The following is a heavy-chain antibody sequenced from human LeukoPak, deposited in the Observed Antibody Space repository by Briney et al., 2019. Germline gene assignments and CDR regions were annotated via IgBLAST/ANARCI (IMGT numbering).Heavy chain of an antibody. J-gene: IGHJ5*02. CDR3: ARVKESITMVRGVRNWFDP. CDR1: GYTFTSYG. D-gene: IGHD3-10*01. Sequence: PGASVKVYCKASGYTFTSYGISWGRQAPGQGLEWMGWISAYNGNTNYAQKLQGRVTMTTDTSTSTAYMELRSLRSDDTAVYYCARVKESITMVRGVRNWFDPWGQGTLVTVSS. CDR2: ISAYNGNT. V-gene: IGHV1-18*04.